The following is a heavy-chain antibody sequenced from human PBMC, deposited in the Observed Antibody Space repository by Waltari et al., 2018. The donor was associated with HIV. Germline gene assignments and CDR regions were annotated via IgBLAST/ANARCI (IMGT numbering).Heavy chain of an antibody. CDR2: MNPNSGNT. CDR3: ARVYYDSSGYYGAAGY. V-gene: IGHV1-8*01. D-gene: IGHD3-22*01. J-gene: IGHJ4*02. Sequence: QVQLVQSGAEVKQPGASVKVSCKASGYTFTSYDINWVRQATGQGLEWMGWMNPNSGNTGYAQKLQVRVTMTRNTSISTAFMEVSSLRSEDTAVYYCARVYYDSSGYYGAAGYWGQGTLVTVSS. CDR1: GYTFTSYD.